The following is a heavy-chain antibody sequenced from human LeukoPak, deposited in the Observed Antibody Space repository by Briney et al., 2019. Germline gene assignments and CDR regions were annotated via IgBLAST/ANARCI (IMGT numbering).Heavy chain of an antibody. CDR3: AGPIAVAGTGFDY. Sequence: SETLSLTCAVSGGSISSSNWWSWVRQPQGKGLEWIGEIYHSGSTNYNPSLKSRVTISVDKSKNQFSLKLSSVTAADTAVYYCAGPIAVAGTGFDYWGQGTLVTVSS. J-gene: IGHJ4*02. V-gene: IGHV4-4*02. CDR1: GGSISSSNW. CDR2: IYHSGST. D-gene: IGHD6-19*01.